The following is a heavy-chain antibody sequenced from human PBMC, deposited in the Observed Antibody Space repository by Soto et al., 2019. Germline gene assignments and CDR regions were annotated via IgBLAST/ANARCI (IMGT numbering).Heavy chain of an antibody. Sequence: PGGSLRLSCSACSFTFNKAWMIWVRQAPGKGLEWVGRIKTNAEGETTDYAAPVKGRFTLSRDDAKYRVYLQMNSLKTEDTAVYYCTTDALDWADAFDVWGQGTMVTVSS. J-gene: IGHJ3*01. CDR1: SFTFNKAW. CDR3: TTDALDWADAFDV. CDR2: IKTNAEGETT. D-gene: IGHD1-1*01. V-gene: IGHV3-15*07.